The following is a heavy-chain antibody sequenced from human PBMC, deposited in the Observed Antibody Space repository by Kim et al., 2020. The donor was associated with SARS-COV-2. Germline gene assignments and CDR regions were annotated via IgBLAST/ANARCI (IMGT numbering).Heavy chain of an antibody. D-gene: IGHD3-3*01. J-gene: IGHJ4*02. V-gene: IGHV1-69*04. CDR3: ARASVGYYDS. Sequence: YAQRFQGRVTITADKSTKTIYMEMRALRTEDTAVYYCARASVGYYDSWGQGTLVTVSS.